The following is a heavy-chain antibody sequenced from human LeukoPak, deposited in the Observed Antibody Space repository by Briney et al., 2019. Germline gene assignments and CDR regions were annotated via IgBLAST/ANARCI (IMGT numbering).Heavy chain of an antibody. CDR3: ARVLVGGTSYYFDY. V-gene: IGHV3-21*01. CDR2: ISSSSSYI. Sequence: SGGSLRLSCAASGFTFSSYSMNWVRQAPGKGLEWVSSISSSSSYIYYADSVKGRFTTSRDNAKNSLYLQMSGLRAEDTAVYYCARVLVGGTSYYFDYWGQGTLVTVSS. D-gene: IGHD1-26*01. J-gene: IGHJ4*02. CDR1: GFTFSSYS.